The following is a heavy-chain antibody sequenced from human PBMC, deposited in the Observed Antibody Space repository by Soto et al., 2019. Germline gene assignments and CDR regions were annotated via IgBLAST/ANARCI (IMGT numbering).Heavy chain of an antibody. Sequence: PSETLSLTCTVSGGSITNDGYYWNWIRQHPGKGLEYIGYIHYSGTTYYDPSLKSRVTISVDTSKNQFSLKLSSVTAADTAVYYCARHGMDYYDSSGYYYSPYYFDYWGQGTLVTVSS. CDR2: IHYSGTT. J-gene: IGHJ4*02. CDR1: GGSITNDGYY. V-gene: IGHV4-31*03. D-gene: IGHD3-22*01. CDR3: ARHGMDYYDSSGYYYSPYYFDY.